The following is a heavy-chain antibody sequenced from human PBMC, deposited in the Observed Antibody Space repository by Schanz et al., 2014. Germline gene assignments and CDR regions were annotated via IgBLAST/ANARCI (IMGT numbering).Heavy chain of an antibody. CDR2: ISGYNGNT. Sequence: QVQLVQSGGEVKKPGASVKVSCKASGYTFRHYGISWLRQAPGQGLEWMGYISGYNGNTNYAPKVQGRVTMTTDTSTSTAYMELRSLRSDDTAVYYCARGSPPYCTSTSCYLEPWGQGTLVTVSS. CDR1: GYTFRHYG. J-gene: IGHJ5*02. CDR3: ARGSPPYCTSTSCYLEP. V-gene: IGHV1-18*04. D-gene: IGHD2-2*01.